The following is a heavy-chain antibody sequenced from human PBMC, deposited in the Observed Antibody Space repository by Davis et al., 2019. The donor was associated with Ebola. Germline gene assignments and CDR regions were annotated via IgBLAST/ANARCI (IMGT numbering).Heavy chain of an antibody. CDR2: INPNSGGT. CDR3: ARGPGLYQLPYNWFDP. CDR1: GYTFTGYY. D-gene: IGHD2-2*01. Sequence: ASVKVSCKASGYTFTGYYMHWVRQAPGQGLEWMGWINPNSGGTNYAQKFQGRVTMTRDTSISTAYMELSRLRSDDTAVYYCARGPGLYQLPYNWFDPWGQGTLVTVSS. J-gene: IGHJ5*02. V-gene: IGHV1-2*02.